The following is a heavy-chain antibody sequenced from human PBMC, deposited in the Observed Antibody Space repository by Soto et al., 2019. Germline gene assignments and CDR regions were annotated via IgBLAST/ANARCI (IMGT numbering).Heavy chain of an antibody. CDR1: GYTFTTYG. CDR2: VSTSNGNT. V-gene: IGHV1-18*01. Sequence: ASVKVSCKASGYTFTTYGISWVRQAPGQGLEWMGWVSTSNGNTNYLQNLQGRVTMTTDTSTTTATMDLRSLTPDDTAVYYCVRDSFAHAVFDYWSQGXLVTVHS. CDR3: VRDSFAHAVFDY. D-gene: IGHD2-15*01. J-gene: IGHJ4*02.